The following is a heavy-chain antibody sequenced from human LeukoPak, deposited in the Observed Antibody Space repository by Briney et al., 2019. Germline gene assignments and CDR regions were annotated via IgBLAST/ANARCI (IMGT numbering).Heavy chain of an antibody. D-gene: IGHD3-3*01. CDR1: GYTFTSYY. Sequence: GASVKVSCKASGYTFTSYYMHWVRQAPGQGLEWMGTINPSGGSTSYAQKFQGRVTMTRDTSTSTVYMELSSLRSEDTAVYYCARPSSGYYDFWSGYYWSGWFDPWGQGTLVTVSS. V-gene: IGHV1-46*01. J-gene: IGHJ5*02. CDR3: ARPSSGYYDFWSGYYWSGWFDP. CDR2: INPSGGST.